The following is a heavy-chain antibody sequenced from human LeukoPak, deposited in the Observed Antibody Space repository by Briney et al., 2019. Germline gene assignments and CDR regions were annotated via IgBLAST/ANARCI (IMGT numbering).Heavy chain of an antibody. V-gene: IGHV3-7*01. J-gene: IGHJ6*04. CDR2: IKYDGSEI. CDR1: GFSFSTYW. D-gene: IGHD3-10*02. Sequence: GGSLRLSCATSGFSFSTYWMNWVRQSPGKGLEWVAKIKYDGSEIYYVDSVKGRFTISRDNAKNSLYLQMNSLRVEDTAVFYCAELGITMIGGVWGKGTTVTISS. CDR3: AELGITMIGGV.